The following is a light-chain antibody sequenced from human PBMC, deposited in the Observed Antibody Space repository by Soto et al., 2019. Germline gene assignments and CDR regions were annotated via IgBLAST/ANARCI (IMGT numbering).Light chain of an antibody. CDR2: GIS. CDR1: QSVSSNY. J-gene: IGKJ1*01. CDR3: QQYSRSPWT. Sequence: EIVLTQSPGTLSLSPGEGATLSCRASQSVSSNYLAWYQHRPGQAPRLLIYGISSMATGIPDRFSGSGSGTDFTLTISRLEPEDFAVYYCQQYSRSPWTFGQGTKVEIK. V-gene: IGKV3-20*01.